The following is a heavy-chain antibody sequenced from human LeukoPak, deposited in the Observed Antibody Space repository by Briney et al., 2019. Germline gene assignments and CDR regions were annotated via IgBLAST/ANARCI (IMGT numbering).Heavy chain of an antibody. CDR1: GGSFSGYY. V-gene: IGHV4-59*01. D-gene: IGHD2-21*02. J-gene: IGHJ3*02. CDR2: IYYTGTT. Sequence: SSETLSLTCAVYGGSFSGYYWSWIRQPPGKGLEWIGYIYYTGTTNYNPSLKSRVTISVDTSKNQFSLRLRSVTAADTAVYYCARDGPVTDAFDIWGQGTMLTVSS. CDR3: ARDGPVTDAFDI.